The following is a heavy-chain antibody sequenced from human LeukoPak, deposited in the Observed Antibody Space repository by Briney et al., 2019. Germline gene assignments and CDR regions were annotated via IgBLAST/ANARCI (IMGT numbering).Heavy chain of an antibody. J-gene: IGHJ3*01. CDR1: GGSFSGYY. CDR2: INHSGST. D-gene: IGHD1-1*01. Sequence: PSETLSLTCAVYGGSFSGYYWSWIRQPPRKGLEWIGEINHSGSTNYNPSLKSRVTISVDTSKNQFSLKLSSVTAADTAVYYCARDGFGYTLWGQGTMVTVSS. CDR3: ARDGFGYTL. V-gene: IGHV4-34*01.